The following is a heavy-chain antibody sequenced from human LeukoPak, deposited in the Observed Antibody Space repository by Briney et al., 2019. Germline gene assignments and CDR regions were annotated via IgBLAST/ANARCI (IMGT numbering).Heavy chain of an antibody. CDR1: GGSFSGYY. CDR2: INHSGST. J-gene: IGHJ6*02. D-gene: IGHD6-13*01. Sequence: SETLSLTCAVYGGSFSGYYWSWIRQPPGKGLEWIGEINHSGSTNYNPSLKSRVTISVDTSKNQFSLKLSSVTAVDTAVYYCASLMYSSSWYYYYYGMDVWGQGTTVTVSS. CDR3: ASLMYSSSWYYYYYGMDV. V-gene: IGHV4-34*01.